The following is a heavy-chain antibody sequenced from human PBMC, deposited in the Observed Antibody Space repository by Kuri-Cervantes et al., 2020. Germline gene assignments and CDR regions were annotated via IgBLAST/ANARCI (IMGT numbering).Heavy chain of an antibody. D-gene: IGHD3-9*01. V-gene: IGHV4-39*01. Sequence: SETLSLTCTVSGGSISSSSYYWGWIRQPPGKGREWIGSIYYSGSTYYNPSLKSRVTMSVDTSKNQFSLKLSAVTAADTAVYYCARRGAGFPYYYYGMDVWGQGTTVTVSS. CDR1: GGSISSSSYY. J-gene: IGHJ6*02. CDR2: IYYSGST. CDR3: ARRGAGFPYYYYGMDV.